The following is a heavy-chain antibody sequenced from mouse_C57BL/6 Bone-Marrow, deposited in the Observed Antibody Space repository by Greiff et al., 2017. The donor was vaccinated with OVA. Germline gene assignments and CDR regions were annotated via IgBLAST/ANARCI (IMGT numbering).Heavy chain of an antibody. CDR3: ARCSSYSYWYFDV. V-gene: IGHV1-64*01. CDR1: GYTFTSYW. CDR2: IHPNSGST. J-gene: IGHJ1*03. Sequence: VQLQQPGAELVKPGASVKLSCKASGYTFTSYWMHWVKQRPGQGLEWIGMIHPNSGSTNYNEKFKSKATLTVDKSSSTAYMQLSSLTSEDSAVYYCARCSSYSYWYFDVWGTGTTVTVSS. D-gene: IGHD1-1*01.